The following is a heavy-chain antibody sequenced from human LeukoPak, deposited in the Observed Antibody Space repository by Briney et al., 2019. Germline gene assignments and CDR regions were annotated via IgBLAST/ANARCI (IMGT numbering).Heavy chain of an antibody. J-gene: IGHJ4*02. Sequence: SCKASGYTFTSYYMHWVRQAPGQGLEWMAVIWYDGSNENYADSVKGRFTISRDNSKNTLYLQMNSLRAEDTAVYYCARDQVYSSSWILDYWGQGTLVTVSS. CDR1: GYTFTSYY. CDR2: IWYDGSNE. D-gene: IGHD6-13*01. CDR3: ARDQVYSSSWILDY. V-gene: IGHV3-33*01.